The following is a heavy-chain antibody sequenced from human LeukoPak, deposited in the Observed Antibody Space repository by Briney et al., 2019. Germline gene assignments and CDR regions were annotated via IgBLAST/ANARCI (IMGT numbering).Heavy chain of an antibody. Sequence: GGSLRLSCAASGFTVITNDMTWVRQAPGKGLEWVSVLYSDGNTKYADSVQGRFTISRDNSKNTLYLEMNSLSPDDTAVYYCARGVEPLAADTLAYWGQGTLVTVSS. CDR1: GFTVITND. CDR2: LYSDGNT. V-gene: IGHV3-53*01. J-gene: IGHJ4*02. CDR3: ARGVEPLAADTLAY. D-gene: IGHD1-14*01.